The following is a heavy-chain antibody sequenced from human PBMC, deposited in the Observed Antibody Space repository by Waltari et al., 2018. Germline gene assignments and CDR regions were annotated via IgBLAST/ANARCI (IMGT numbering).Heavy chain of an antibody. CDR3: ATEAQRLEWLLFRDY. V-gene: IGHV3-30*02. CDR2: IRYDGSNK. Sequence: QVQLVESGGGVVQPGGSLRLSCAASGFTFSSYGMHWVRQAPGKGLEWVAFIRYDGSNKYYADSVKGRFTISRDNSKNTLYLQMNSLRAEDTAVYYCATEAQRLEWLLFRDYWGQGTLVTVSS. J-gene: IGHJ4*02. CDR1: GFTFSSYG. D-gene: IGHD3-3*01.